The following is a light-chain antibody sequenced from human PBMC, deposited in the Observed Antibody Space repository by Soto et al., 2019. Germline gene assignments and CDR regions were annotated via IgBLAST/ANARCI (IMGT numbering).Light chain of an antibody. CDR1: QSVSNN. Sequence: EIVMTQSPDTLSVSPGERATLSCRASQSVSNNLAWYHQKPGQAPRLLIFGASTRATWIPARFSGSGSGTEFTLTISSLQSEDFAVYYCQQYNDWWTFGQGPKVEIK. CDR3: QQYNDWWT. J-gene: IGKJ1*01. V-gene: IGKV3-15*01. CDR2: GAS.